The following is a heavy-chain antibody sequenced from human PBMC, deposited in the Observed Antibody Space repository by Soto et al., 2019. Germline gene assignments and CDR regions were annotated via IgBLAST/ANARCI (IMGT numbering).Heavy chain of an antibody. Sequence: QVQLVESGGGLVKPGGSLRLSCAASGFTFSDYYRNWIRQAPGKGLEWVSYISSSGTTIYYADSVKGRFTISRDNAKNSLFLQMNSLRAEDTALYYCARGHSIFYGMDVWGQGTTVTVSS. V-gene: IGHV3-11*01. CDR2: ISSSGTTI. J-gene: IGHJ6*02. CDR1: GFTFSDYY. CDR3: ARGHSIFYGMDV. D-gene: IGHD2-21*01.